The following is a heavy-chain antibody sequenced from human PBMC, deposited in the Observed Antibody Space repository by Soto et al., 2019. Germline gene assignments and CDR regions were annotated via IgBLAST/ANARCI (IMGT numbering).Heavy chain of an antibody. V-gene: IGHV1-3*01. CDR3: ARDMVRGLYPEYFQH. CDR2: INAGNGNT. Sequence: GASVKVSCKASGYTFTSYAMHWVRQAPGQRLEWMGWINAGNGNTKYSQKFQGRVTITRDTSASTAYMELSSLRPEDTAVYYCARDMVRGLYPEYFQHWGQGTLVTVSS. J-gene: IGHJ1*01. CDR1: GYTFTSYA. D-gene: IGHD3-10*01.